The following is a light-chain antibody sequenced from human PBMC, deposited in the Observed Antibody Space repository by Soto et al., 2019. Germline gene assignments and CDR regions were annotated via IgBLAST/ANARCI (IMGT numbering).Light chain of an antibody. CDR3: QQYGNSIPIT. CDR2: GAS. CDR1: QSISSSY. Sequence: EIVLTQSPGTLSLSAGKRATLSCRASQSISSSYLAWYHQRPGQAPRLLIYGASSRATGIPDRFSGSGSGTEFTLTISRLEPEDFAVYYCQQYGNSIPITFGQGTRLEIK. V-gene: IGKV3-20*01. J-gene: IGKJ5*01.